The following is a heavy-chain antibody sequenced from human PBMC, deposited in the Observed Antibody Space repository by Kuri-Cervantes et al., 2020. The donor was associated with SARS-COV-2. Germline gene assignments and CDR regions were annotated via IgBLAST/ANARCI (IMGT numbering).Heavy chain of an antibody. Sequence: GGSLRLSCAASGFTVSSNEMSWVRQAPGEGLEWVANIKQDGSEKYYVDSVKGRFTISRDNAKNSLYLQMNSLRAEDTAVYYCARANYDFWSGYYPADYWGQGTLVTVSS. CDR3: ARANYDFWSGYYPADY. J-gene: IGHJ4*02. V-gene: IGHV3-7*01. D-gene: IGHD3-3*01. CDR1: GFTVSSNE. CDR2: IKQDGSEK.